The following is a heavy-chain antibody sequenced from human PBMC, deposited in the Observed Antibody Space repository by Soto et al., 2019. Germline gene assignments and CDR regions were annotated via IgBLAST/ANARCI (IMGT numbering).Heavy chain of an antibody. CDR1: GGTFSSYA. D-gene: IGHD3-22*01. V-gene: IGHV1-69*12. CDR3: PKNLYYYDNSGYYH. Sequence: QVQLVQSGAEVKKPGSSVKVSCKASGGTFSSYAISWVRQAPGQGLEWMGGVIPIFGTANYAQKFLGRVTITAHESTSTAYMELSSLRSDDTAVYYCPKNLYYYDNSGYYHLGQRTLVTVSS. J-gene: IGHJ5*02. CDR2: VIPIFGTA.